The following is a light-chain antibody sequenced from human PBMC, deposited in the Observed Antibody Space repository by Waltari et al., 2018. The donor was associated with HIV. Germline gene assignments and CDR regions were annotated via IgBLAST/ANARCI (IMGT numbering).Light chain of an antibody. Sequence: QSALTQPASVSGSPGQSITVSCTGTSSDVGAYDFVSWYQQTPGIAPKLVIYEVSNRPSGISDRVSGSKSGNTASLTISGLQTEDEADYYCSSFTTSNSLLFGGGTKVTVL. CDR2: EVS. CDR1: SSDVGAYDF. CDR3: SSFTTSNSLL. J-gene: IGLJ2*01. V-gene: IGLV2-14*01.